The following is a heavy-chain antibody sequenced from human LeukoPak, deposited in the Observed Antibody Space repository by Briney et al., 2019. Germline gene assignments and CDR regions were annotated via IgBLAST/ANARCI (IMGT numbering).Heavy chain of an antibody. V-gene: IGHV4-59*01. CDR1: GGSNSGYY. J-gene: IGHJ6*03. CDR3: AREGQSAYYYYYMDV. D-gene: IGHD4-11*01. CDR2: IYYSGST. Sequence: PSETLSLTCTVSGGSNSGYYWSWIRQPPGKGLEWIGYIYYSGSTNYNPSLKSRVTISVDTSKNQFSLKLSSVTAADTAVYYCAREGQSAYYYYYMDVWGKGTTVTVSS.